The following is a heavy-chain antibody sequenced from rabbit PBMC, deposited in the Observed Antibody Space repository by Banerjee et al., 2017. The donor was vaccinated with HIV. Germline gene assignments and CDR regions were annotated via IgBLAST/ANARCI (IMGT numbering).Heavy chain of an antibody. D-gene: IGHD6-1*01. V-gene: IGHV1S45*01. J-gene: IGHJ4*01. CDR1: GFSFSSSYW. CDR2: IYAGSSGST. Sequence: QEQLEESGGDLVKPEGSLTLTCTASGFSFSSSYWICWVRQAPGKGLEWIACIYAGSSGSTYYASWAKGRFTISKTSSTTVTLQMTSLTAADAATYFCARDYTYGYAGYAYATGNFNLWGPGTLVTVS. CDR3: ARDYTYGYAGYAYATGNFNL.